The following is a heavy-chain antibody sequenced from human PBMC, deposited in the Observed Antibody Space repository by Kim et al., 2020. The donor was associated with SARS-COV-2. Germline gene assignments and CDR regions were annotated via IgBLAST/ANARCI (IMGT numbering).Heavy chain of an antibody. CDR2: IRSKVNSYAT. J-gene: IGHJ3*02. D-gene: IGHD1-26*01. CDR3: ARGPPYSESYWDAFDI. CDR1: GFTFSDSA. V-gene: IGHV3-73*01. Sequence: GGSLRLSCAASGFTFSDSAMHWVRQASGKGLEWVGRIRSKVNSYATVYAVSVVGRFTISRDDSKNTAYLQMDSLKTEDTDVYYCARGPPYSESYWDAFDIWGQGTMVTVSS.